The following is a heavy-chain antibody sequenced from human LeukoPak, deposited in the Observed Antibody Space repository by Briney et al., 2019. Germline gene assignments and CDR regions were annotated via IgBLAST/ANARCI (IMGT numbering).Heavy chain of an antibody. CDR2: ITTTSSST. Sequence: GASVRLSCAASGYTFTGYSMHWVRQAPGQGLEWMSYITTTSSSTFYVDSLQGRFIISRDNARNSLYLQMNSLRADDTAVYYCASCTTPGVAAAADYWGQGTLVTVSS. D-gene: IGHD6-13*01. CDR3: ASCTTPGVAAAADY. J-gene: IGHJ4*02. CDR1: GYTFTGYS. V-gene: IGHV3-48*01.